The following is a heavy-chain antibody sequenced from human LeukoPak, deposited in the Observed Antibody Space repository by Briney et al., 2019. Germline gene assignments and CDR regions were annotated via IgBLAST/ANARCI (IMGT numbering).Heavy chain of an antibody. J-gene: IGHJ6*03. V-gene: IGHV4-34*01. CDR3: ARRPIAARLSRSYYYMDV. D-gene: IGHD6-6*01. CDR2: INHSGST. CDR1: GGSFSGYY. Sequence: PSETLSLTCAVYGGSFSGYYWSWIRQPPGKGLEWIGEINHSGSTNYNPSLKSRVTISVDTSKNQFSLKLSSMTAADTAVYYCARRPIAARLSRSYYYMDVWGKGTTVTVSS.